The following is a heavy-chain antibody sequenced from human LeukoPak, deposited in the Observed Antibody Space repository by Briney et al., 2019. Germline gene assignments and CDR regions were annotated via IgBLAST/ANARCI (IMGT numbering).Heavy chain of an antibody. CDR3: ASSSVSYCGGDCYLPEYFQH. CDR2: INTNTGNP. V-gene: IGHV7-4-1*02. CDR1: GYTFTSYA. J-gene: IGHJ1*01. D-gene: IGHD2-21*02. Sequence: ASVKVSCKASGYTFTSYAMNWVRRAPGQGLEWMGWINTNTGNPTYAQGFTGRFVFSLDTSVSTAYLQISSLKAEDTAVYYCASSSVSYCGGDCYLPEYFQHWGQGTLVTVSS.